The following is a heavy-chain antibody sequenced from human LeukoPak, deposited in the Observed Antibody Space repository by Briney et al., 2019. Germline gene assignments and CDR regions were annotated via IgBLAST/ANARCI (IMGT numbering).Heavy chain of an antibody. CDR1: GGSISSYY. CDR2: IYYSGST. CDR3: ARSGSGSYSLYYYYYGTDV. J-gene: IGHJ6*04. D-gene: IGHD3-10*01. V-gene: IGHV4-59*01. Sequence: SETLSLTCTVSGGSISSYYWSWIRQPPGKGLEWLGYIYYSGSTNYNPSLKSRVTISVDTSKNQFSLKLSSVTAADTAVYYCARSGSGSYSLYYYYYGTDVWGKGTTVTVSS.